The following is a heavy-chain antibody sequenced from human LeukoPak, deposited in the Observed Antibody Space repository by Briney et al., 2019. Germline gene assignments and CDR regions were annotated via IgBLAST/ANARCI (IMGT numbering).Heavy chain of an antibody. CDR2: INHSGST. V-gene: IGHV4-34*01. CDR1: GGSFSGYY. J-gene: IGHJ4*02. Sequence: PSESLSLTCAVYGGSFSGYYWSWIRQPPGKGLEWIGEINHSGSTNYNPSLKSRVTISVDTSKNQFSLKLSSVTAADTAVYYCARRSGWRSSWSFDYWGQGTLVTVSS. D-gene: IGHD6-13*01. CDR3: ARRSGWRSSWSFDY.